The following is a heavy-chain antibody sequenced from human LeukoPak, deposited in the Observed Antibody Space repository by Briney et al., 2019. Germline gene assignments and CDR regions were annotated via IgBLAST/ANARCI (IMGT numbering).Heavy chain of an antibody. V-gene: IGHV3-53*01. J-gene: IGHJ4*02. D-gene: IGHD3-10*01. CDR3: ARERRGFVDY. Sequence: PGGSLRLSCAASGFTVSSNYMSWVRQAPGKGLEWVSVIYSGGSTYYADSVKGRFTISRDNSKNTLYLQMNSLRAEDMAVYYCARERRGFVDYWGQGTLVTVSS. CDR1: GFTVSSNY. CDR2: IYSGGST.